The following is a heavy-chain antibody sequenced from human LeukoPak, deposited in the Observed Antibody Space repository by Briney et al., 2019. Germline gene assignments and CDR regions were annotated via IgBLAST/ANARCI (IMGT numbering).Heavy chain of an antibody. Sequence: PGGSLRLSCAASGFTFSSYAMSWVRQAPGKGLEWVSAISGSGGSTYYADSVKGRFTISRDNSKNTLYLQMNSLRAEDTAVYYCANSPDSYEDFWSGYYTGYFDYWGQGTLVTVSS. CDR3: ANSPDSYEDFWSGYYTGYFDY. J-gene: IGHJ4*02. V-gene: IGHV3-23*01. CDR2: ISGSGGST. D-gene: IGHD3-3*01. CDR1: GFTFSSYA.